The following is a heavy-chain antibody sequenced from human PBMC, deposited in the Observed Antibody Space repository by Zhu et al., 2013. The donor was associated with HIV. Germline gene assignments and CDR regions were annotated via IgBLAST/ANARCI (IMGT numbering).Heavy chain of an antibody. CDR3: ARDVSRYSSSWESDY. CDR2: ISSSSSYI. J-gene: IGHJ4*02. CDR1: GFTFSSYS. D-gene: IGHD6-13*01. Sequence: EVQLVESGGGLVKPGGSLRLSCAASGFTFSSYSMNWVRQAPGKGLEWVSSISSSSSYIYYADSVKGRFTISRDNAKNSLYLQMNSLRAEDTAVYYCARDVSRYSSSWESDYWGPGNPGHRLL. V-gene: IGHV3-21*01.